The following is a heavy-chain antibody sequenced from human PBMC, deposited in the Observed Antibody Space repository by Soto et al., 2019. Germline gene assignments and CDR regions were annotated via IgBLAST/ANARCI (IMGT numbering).Heavy chain of an antibody. D-gene: IGHD3-16*02. Sequence: QLQLQESGPGLVKPSETLSLTCTVSGGSISSSSYYWGWIRQPPGKGLEWIGSIYYSGSTYYNPSLKSRVTISVDTSKNQFSLELSSVTAADTAVYYCARHESYYVWGSYRYSGMDVWGQGTTVTVSS. CDR2: IYYSGST. CDR3: ARHESYYVWGSYRYSGMDV. J-gene: IGHJ6*02. CDR1: GGSISSSSYY. V-gene: IGHV4-39*01.